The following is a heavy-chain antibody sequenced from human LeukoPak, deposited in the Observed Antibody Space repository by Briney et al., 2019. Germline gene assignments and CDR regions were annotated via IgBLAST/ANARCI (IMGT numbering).Heavy chain of an antibody. J-gene: IGHJ4*02. D-gene: IGHD5-12*01. CDR3: ARDLRGYDSYYFDS. CDR1: GFTLSGYS. Sequence: GGSLRLSCAASGFTLSGYSMNWVRQAPGKGLEWVSYITISSSTIYYADSVKGRFTISRDNAKNSLYLQINSLSAEDTALYYCARDLRGYDSYYFDSWGQGTLVTVSS. CDR2: ITISSSTI. V-gene: IGHV3-48*04.